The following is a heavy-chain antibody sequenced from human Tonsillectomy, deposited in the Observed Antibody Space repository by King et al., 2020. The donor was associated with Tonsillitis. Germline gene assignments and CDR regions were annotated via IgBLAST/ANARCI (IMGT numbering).Heavy chain of an antibody. CDR3: ARGLRSGIYYVDY. J-gene: IGHJ4*02. V-gene: IGHV4-39*07. CDR1: GGSISSSSDY. D-gene: IGHD6-19*01. Sequence: LQLQESGPGLVKPSETLSLTCTVSGGSISSSSDYWGWIRQPPGKGLEWIRSIYYSGSTYYNPPLKSQVTISVETSKNQFSLKLSSVTAADTDVYYCARGLRSGIYYVDYWGQGTLGTVSS. CDR2: IYYSGST.